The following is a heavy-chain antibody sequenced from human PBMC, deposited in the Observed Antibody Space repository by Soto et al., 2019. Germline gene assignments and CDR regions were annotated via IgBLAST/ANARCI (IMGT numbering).Heavy chain of an antibody. J-gene: IGHJ4*02. CDR1: GYTFTGYY. Sequence: ASVKVSCKASGYTFTGYYMHWVRQAPGQGLEWMGWINPNSGGTNYAQKFQGWVTMTRDTSISTAYMELSRLRSDDTAVYYCARESYCDYIWGSYRPFDYWGQGTLVTVSS. D-gene: IGHD3-16*02. CDR2: INPNSGGT. V-gene: IGHV1-2*04. CDR3: ARESYCDYIWGSYRPFDY.